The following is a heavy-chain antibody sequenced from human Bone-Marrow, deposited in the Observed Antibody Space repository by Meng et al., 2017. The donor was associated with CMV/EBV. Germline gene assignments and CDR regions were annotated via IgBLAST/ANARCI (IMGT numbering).Heavy chain of an antibody. Sequence: LSLTCAASGFTVSSNYMSWVRQAPGKGLEWVSVIYSGGSTYYPGSVKGRFTISRENAKNSLYLHMNSLRAGDTAVYYCARAIVGALGMDVWGQGTTVTVSS. CDR1: GFTVSSNY. D-gene: IGHD1-26*01. J-gene: IGHJ6*02. CDR3: ARAIVGALGMDV. V-gene: IGHV3-66*01. CDR2: IYSGGST.